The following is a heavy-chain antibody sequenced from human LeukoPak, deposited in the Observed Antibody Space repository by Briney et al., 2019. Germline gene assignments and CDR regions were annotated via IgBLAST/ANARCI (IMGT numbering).Heavy chain of an antibody. V-gene: IGHV3-7*05. CDR1: GFTFSNAW. J-gene: IGHJ4*02. CDR3: ASRAGYTGSWSAFDY. D-gene: IGHD6-13*01. Sequence: SGGSLRLSCAASGFTFSNAWMSWVRQAPGKGLEWVANIKQDGSEKYHVDSVKGRFTISRDNAKNSLYLQMNSLRAEDTAVYYCASRAGYTGSWSAFDYWGQGTLVTVSS. CDR2: IKQDGSEK.